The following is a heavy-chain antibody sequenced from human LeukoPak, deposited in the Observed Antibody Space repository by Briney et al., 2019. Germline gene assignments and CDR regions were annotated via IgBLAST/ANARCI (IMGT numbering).Heavy chain of an antibody. CDR3: ARDHGWSGFNWFDP. J-gene: IGHJ5*02. CDR2: IYVSGNT. CDR1: GDSISEYY. D-gene: IGHD3-3*01. V-gene: IGHV4-59*01. Sequence: SETLSLTCSASGDSISEYYWSWIRQPPGKGLEWIGYIYVSGNTNYNPSLKSRVTLSLDTSKNQFSLKMTSVTAADTAIYYCARDHGWSGFNWFDPWGQGTLVTVSS.